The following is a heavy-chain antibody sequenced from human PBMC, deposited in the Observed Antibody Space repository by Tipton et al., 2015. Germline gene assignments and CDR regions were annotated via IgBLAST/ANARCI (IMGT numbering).Heavy chain of an antibody. J-gene: IGHJ4*02. CDR2: ISSNGYNT. Sequence: SLRLSCAASGFTLSRYAMNWVRQAPGKGLEYASAISSNGYNTYYPDSVKGRFTISRDNSKNTLYLQMSSLRAEDTAVYYCVKDGYYYDSSGYSPLDYWGQGTLVTVSS. CDR1: GFTLSRYA. D-gene: IGHD3-22*01. CDR3: VKDGYYYDSSGYSPLDY. V-gene: IGHV3-64D*08.